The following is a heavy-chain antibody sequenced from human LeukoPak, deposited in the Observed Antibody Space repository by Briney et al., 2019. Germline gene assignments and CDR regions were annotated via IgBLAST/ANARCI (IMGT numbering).Heavy chain of an antibody. D-gene: IGHD3-3*01. V-gene: IGHV3-48*04. Sequence: GSLRLSCAASGFTFSTYSMNWVRQAPGKGLEWVSYISGSGDTIYYADSVKGRFTVSRDSAKKSVYLQMDSLRAEDTAVYYCAKSTLLDYWGQGTLVTVSS. CDR2: ISGSGDTI. J-gene: IGHJ4*02. CDR1: GFTFSTYS. CDR3: AKSTLLDY.